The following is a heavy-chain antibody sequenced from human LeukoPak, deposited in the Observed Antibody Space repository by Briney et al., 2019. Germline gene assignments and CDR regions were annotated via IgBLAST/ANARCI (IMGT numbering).Heavy chain of an antibody. CDR3: ARHGTRTGYPLDY. CDR1: GVSINSHY. V-gene: IGHV4-59*08. CDR2: GHYSGTT. J-gene: IGHJ4*02. Sequence: SETLSLTCTVSGVSINSHYWSWIRQSPGKGLEWIAYGHYSGTTNYNPSLKSRVTISVDTSKNQFSLKLTSVSAADTAMYYCARHGTRTGYPLDYWGLGTLVTVSS. D-gene: IGHD3/OR15-3a*01.